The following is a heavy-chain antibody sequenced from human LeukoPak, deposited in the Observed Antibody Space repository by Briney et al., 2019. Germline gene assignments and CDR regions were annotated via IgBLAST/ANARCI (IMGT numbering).Heavy chain of an antibody. D-gene: IGHD3-22*01. CDR3: ASYDSSGASGY. V-gene: IGHV4-59*08. CDR2: IYYSGST. Sequence: SETLSLTCAVYGGSFSGYYWSWIRQPPGKGLEWIGYIYYSGSTNYNPSLKRRVTISVDTSKNQFSLKLSSVTAADTAVYYCASYDSSGASGYWGQGTLVTVSS. J-gene: IGHJ4*02. CDR1: GGSFSGYY.